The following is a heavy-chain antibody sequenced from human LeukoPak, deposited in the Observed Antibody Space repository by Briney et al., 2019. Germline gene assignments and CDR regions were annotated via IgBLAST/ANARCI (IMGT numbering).Heavy chain of an antibody. J-gene: IGHJ4*02. CDR2: MNPNSGNT. D-gene: IGHD6-6*01. CDR1: GYTCTSYD. CDR3: ARSISASGTPPGY. Sequence: ASVKISCKASGYTCTSYDINWVRQATGQGLEWMGWMNPNSGNTGYAQKFQGRVTITRNTSISTAYMELSSLRSEDTAVYYCARSISASGTPPGYWGQGTLLTVSS. V-gene: IGHV1-8*03.